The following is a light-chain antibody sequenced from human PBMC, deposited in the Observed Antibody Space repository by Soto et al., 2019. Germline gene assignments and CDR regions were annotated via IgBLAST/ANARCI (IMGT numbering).Light chain of an antibody. Sequence: EIVMTQSPATLSVSPGERATLSCRASQSVSSNLAWYQQKPGQAPRLLIYGASTRATGIRARFSGSGSGTEFTLTISSLQSEDFVVYYCQQYNNWPMTFGQGTKVETK. CDR3: QQYNNWPMT. J-gene: IGKJ1*01. CDR2: GAS. CDR1: QSVSSN. V-gene: IGKV3-15*01.